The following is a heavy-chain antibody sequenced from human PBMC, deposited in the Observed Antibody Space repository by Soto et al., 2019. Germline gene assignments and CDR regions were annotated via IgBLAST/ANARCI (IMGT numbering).Heavy chain of an antibody. D-gene: IGHD3-3*01. V-gene: IGHV3-48*02. CDR3: ARVAEYYDFWSGYYQNYYYYGMDV. J-gene: IGHJ6*02. CDR1: GFTFSSYS. Sequence: EVQLVESGGGLVQPGGSLRLSCAASGFTFSSYSMNWVRQAPGKGLEWVSYISSSSSTIYYADSVKGRFTISRDNAKNSLYLQMNSLRDEDTAVYYCARVAEYYDFWSGYYQNYYYYGMDVWGQGTTVTVSS. CDR2: ISSSSSTI.